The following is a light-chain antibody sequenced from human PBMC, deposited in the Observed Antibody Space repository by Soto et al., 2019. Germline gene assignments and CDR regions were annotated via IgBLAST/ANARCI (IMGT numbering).Light chain of an antibody. J-gene: IGKJ4*01. Sequence: DIQMTQSPSTLSASVGDRVTITCRASQSISTWLAWYQQKPGKAPKLLIYKASSLEGGVPSRFSGSGSATDFNITLSSLQPDDFATYYCHHYNTYPLTLGRRPTVDIK. CDR3: HHYNTYPLT. CDR1: QSISTW. CDR2: KAS. V-gene: IGKV1-5*03.